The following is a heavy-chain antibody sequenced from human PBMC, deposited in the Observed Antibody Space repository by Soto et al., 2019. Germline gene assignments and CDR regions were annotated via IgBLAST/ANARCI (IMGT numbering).Heavy chain of an antibody. V-gene: IGHV3-49*04. CDR1: RYTFGDYA. Sequence: HPGGSMRLSCTASRYTFGDYAMSWVRQAPGKGLEWVGFIRSKAYGGTTEYAASVKGRFTISRDDSKSIAYLQMNSLKTEDTAVYYCTREVGYDFWSGYSDYWGQGTLVTVSS. J-gene: IGHJ4*02. D-gene: IGHD3-3*01. CDR3: TREVGYDFWSGYSDY. CDR2: IRSKAYGGTT.